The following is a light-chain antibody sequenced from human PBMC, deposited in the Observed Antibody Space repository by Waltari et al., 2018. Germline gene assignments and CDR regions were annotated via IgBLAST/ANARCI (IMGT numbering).Light chain of an antibody. CDR2: WAS. V-gene: IGKV4-1*01. J-gene: IGKJ1*01. CDR3: QQYYNTLWT. CDR1: QSVLYSSNNTNF. Sequence: DIVMTQSPDSLAVSLGERATINCKSSQSVLYSSNNTNFLAWYQQKPGQPPTLLIYWASTRESGVPDRVSGSGSGTDFTLTISSLQAEDVAVYYGQQYYNTLWTFGQGTKVEIK.